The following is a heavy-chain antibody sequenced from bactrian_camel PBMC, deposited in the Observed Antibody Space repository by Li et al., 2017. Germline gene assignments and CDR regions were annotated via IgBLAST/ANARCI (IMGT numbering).Heavy chain of an antibody. J-gene: IGHJ4*01. V-gene: IGHV3S6*01. CDR2: MYTTGGNT. CDR3: AARGRSGLGYMELRY. Sequence: HVQLVESGGDLVQPGGSLRLSCVGSGFTFSIVSMYWVHQAPGKGLEWMSSMYTTGGNTYYADSVKGRFTISKDNAKNTLSLQMNSLKPEDTGVYYCAARGRSGLGYMELRYWGQGTQVTVS. D-gene: IGHD5*01. CDR1: GFTFSIVS.